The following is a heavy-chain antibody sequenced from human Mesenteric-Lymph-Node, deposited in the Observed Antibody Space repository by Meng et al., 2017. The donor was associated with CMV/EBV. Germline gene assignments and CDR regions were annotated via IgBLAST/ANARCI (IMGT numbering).Heavy chain of an antibody. CDR1: GGSISSSGYY. CDR2: IYYSGST. CDR3: AREGGRVYGGTRDAFDI. V-gene: IGHV4-39*02. J-gene: IGHJ3*02. D-gene: IGHD4-23*01. Sequence: SETLSLTCTVSGGSISSSGYYWAWIRQPPGKGLEWIGSIYYSGSTYDNPSLKSRVTISVDTSKNQFSLQLNSVTPEDTAVYYCAREGGRVYGGTRDAFDIWGQGTMVTVSS.